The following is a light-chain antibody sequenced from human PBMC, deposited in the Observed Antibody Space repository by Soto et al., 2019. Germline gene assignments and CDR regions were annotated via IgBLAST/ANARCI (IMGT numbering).Light chain of an antibody. CDR2: GAS. CDR1: QRVGIN. Sequence: EIVLTQSPGTLSLSPGERATLSCRASQRVGINLAWYQQKPGQAPRLLIYGASNRATGIPDRFSGSGSGTDFTLTISRLEPEDFAVYYCQQYVTSPWAFGQGTKVDIK. J-gene: IGKJ1*01. V-gene: IGKV3-20*01. CDR3: QQYVTSPWA.